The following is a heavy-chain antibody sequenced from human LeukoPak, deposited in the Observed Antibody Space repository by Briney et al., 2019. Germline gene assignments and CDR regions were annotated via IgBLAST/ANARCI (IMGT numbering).Heavy chain of an antibody. V-gene: IGHV3-74*01. Sequence: GGSLRLSCAASGFTFSSYWMHWVRQAPGKGLVWVSRINSDGSSTSYADSVKGRFTISRDNAENTLYLQMNSLRAEDTAVYYCARDLEGTVTTYGFWFDPWGQGTLVTVSS. CDR3: ARDLEGTVTTYGFWFDP. D-gene: IGHD4-17*01. J-gene: IGHJ5*02. CDR1: GFTFSSYW. CDR2: INSDGSST.